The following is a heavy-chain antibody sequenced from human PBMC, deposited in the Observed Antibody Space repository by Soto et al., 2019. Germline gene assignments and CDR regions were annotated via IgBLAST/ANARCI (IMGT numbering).Heavy chain of an antibody. Sequence: KPSETLSLTCVVSGGSLSGATYSWNWIRQPPGKGLEWIGYIFPSGTTYYNPSLKSRVTISIDVSKNQFSLSLRSLTAADTAVYYCARSREFDYWSQGTLVTVSS. CDR3: ARSREFDY. CDR2: IFPSGTT. J-gene: IGHJ4*02. V-gene: IGHV4-30-2*01. CDR1: GGSLSGATYS.